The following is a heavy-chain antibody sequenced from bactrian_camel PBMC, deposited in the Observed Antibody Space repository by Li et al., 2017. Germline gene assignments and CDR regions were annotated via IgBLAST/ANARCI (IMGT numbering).Heavy chain of an antibody. J-gene: IGHJ6*01. CDR3: AAQNDERRCSIFVAHFDY. Sequence: HVQLVESGGGLVQPGGSLRISCAASGFTFSSYLMSWVRQAPGKGLEWVSSINSDGTNTYYADSVKGRFIISRDNAKNTLYLRMDSLKPDDTAMYYCAAQNDERRCSIFVAHFDYWGQGTQVTVS. D-gene: IGHD6*01. CDR2: INSDGTNT. V-gene: IGHV3-2*01. CDR1: GFTFSSYL.